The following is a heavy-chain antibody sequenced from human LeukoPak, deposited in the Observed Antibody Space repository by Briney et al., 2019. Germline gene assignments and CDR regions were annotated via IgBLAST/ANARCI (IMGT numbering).Heavy chain of an antibody. Sequence: SETLSLTCTVSGGSISSGGYYWSWIRQHPGKGLEWIGYIYYSGSTYYNPSLKSRVTISVDTSKNQFSLKLSSVTAADTVVYYCARVTDYYDSSGYYSWFDYWGQGTLVTVSS. J-gene: IGHJ4*02. CDR1: GGSISSGGYY. CDR2: IYYSGST. V-gene: IGHV4-31*03. D-gene: IGHD3-22*01. CDR3: ARVTDYYDSSGYYSWFDY.